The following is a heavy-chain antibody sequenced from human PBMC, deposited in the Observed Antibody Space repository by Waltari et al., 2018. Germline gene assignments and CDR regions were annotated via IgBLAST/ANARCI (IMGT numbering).Heavy chain of an antibody. Sequence: EVQLVESGGGLVQPGGSLRLSCVASAFSFSSSWMTWLRQAPGKGLEWVANIKPDGSEKYYVDSVKGRFTVSRDNAKNSLYLQMNSLRAEDTAVYYCARDTPRESSSDYWGQGTLVTVSS. V-gene: IGHV3-7*01. CDR1: AFSFSSSW. J-gene: IGHJ4*02. CDR3: ARDTPRESSSDY. CDR2: IKPDGSEK. D-gene: IGHD6-6*01.